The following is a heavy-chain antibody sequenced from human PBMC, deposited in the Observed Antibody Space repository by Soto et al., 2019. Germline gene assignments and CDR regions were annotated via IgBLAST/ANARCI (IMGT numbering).Heavy chain of an antibody. V-gene: IGHV3-64D*08. CDR1: GFTFSSYA. D-gene: IGHD2-21*02. Sequence: GGSLRLSCSASGFTFSSYAMHWVRQAPGKGLEYVSAISSNGGSTYYADSVKGRFTISRDNSKNTLYLQMSSLRAEDTAVYYCVKDRGRRHIVVVTATHAFDIWGQGTMATVSS. CDR3: VKDRGRRHIVVVTATHAFDI. CDR2: ISSNGGST. J-gene: IGHJ3*02.